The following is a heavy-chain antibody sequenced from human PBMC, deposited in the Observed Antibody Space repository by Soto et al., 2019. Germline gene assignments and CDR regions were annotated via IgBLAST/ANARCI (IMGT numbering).Heavy chain of an antibody. V-gene: IGHV1-69*13. D-gene: IGHD3-22*01. CDR2: IIPIFGTA. CDR1: GGTFSSYA. Sequence: SVKVSCKASGGTFSSYAGSWVRQAPGQGLEWMGGIIPIFGTANYAQKFQGRVTITADESTSTAYMELSSLRSEDTAVYYCTRDRGYYDSSGYSPQYYFDYWGQGTLVTVSS. J-gene: IGHJ4*02. CDR3: TRDRGYYDSSGYSPQYYFDY.